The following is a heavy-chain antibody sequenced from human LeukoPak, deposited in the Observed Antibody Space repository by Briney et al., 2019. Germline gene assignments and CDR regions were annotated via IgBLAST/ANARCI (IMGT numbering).Heavy chain of an antibody. D-gene: IGHD3-3*01. V-gene: IGHV1-2*06. Sequence: GASVKVSCKASGYTFTGYYMHWVRQAPGQGLEWMGRINPNSGGTNYAQKFQGRVTMTRDTPISTAYMELSRLRSDDTAVYYCASTPIFGVVIPEFAFDYWGQGTLVTVSS. J-gene: IGHJ4*02. CDR3: ASTPIFGVVIPEFAFDY. CDR2: INPNSGGT. CDR1: GYTFTGYY.